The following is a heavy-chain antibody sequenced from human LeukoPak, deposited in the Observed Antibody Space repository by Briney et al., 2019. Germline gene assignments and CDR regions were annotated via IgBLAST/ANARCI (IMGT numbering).Heavy chain of an antibody. CDR2: MNPNSGNT. CDR3: ARVYSARQPCLRY. CDR1: GYTFTSYD. Sequence: ASVKVSCKASGYTFTSYDINWVRQATGQGLEWMGWMNPNSGNTGYAQKFQGRVTMTRNTSISTAYMELSSLRPEDTAVYYCARVYSARQPCLRYWGQGTLVTVSS. J-gene: IGHJ4*02. V-gene: IGHV1-8*01. D-gene: IGHD6-6*01.